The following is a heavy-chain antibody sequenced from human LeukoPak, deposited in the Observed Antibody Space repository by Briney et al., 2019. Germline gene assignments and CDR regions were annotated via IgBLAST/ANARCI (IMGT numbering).Heavy chain of an antibody. J-gene: IGHJ4*02. Sequence: SETLSLTCTVSGGSISNYYWSWIRQPAGKGLEWIGRIYTSGTTNYNPSLNSRVPMSVDTSKNQFSLKPSSVTAADTALYYCARAGSGWYVFDYWGQGTLVTVSS. V-gene: IGHV4-4*07. CDR1: GGSISNYY. CDR2: IYTSGTT. CDR3: ARAGSGWYVFDY. D-gene: IGHD6-19*01.